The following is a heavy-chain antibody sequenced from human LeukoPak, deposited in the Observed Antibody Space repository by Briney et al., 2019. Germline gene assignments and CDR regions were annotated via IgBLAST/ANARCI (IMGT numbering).Heavy chain of an antibody. J-gene: IGHJ3*02. CDR2: IIPIFGTA. V-gene: IGHV1-69*13. Sequence: SVKVSCKASGYTFTSYAMRWVRQAPGQRLEWMGGIIPIFGTANYAQKFQGRVTITADESTSTAYMELSSLRSEDTAVYYCARDQALDAFDIWGQGTMVTVSS. CDR1: GYTFTSYA. CDR3: ARDQALDAFDI.